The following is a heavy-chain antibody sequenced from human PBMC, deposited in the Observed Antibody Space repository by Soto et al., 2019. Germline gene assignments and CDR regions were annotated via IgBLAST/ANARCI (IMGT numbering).Heavy chain of an antibody. CDR2: MYNTGST. D-gene: IGHD2-21*02. CDR3: ARDLWGYCGTDCYPLDV. Sequence: SETLSLTCTVSGDSISRYYWSWIRQPPGKGLEWIGYMYNTGSTVYNPPFKSRVTISVDTSKNQFSLKLNSVTAADTAVYYCARDLWGYCGTDCYPLDVWGQGTTVTVS. CDR1: GDSISRYY. J-gene: IGHJ6*02. V-gene: IGHV4-59*01.